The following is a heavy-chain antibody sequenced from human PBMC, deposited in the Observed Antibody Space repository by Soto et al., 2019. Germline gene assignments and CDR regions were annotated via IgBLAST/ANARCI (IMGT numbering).Heavy chain of an antibody. V-gene: IGHV3-30*18. D-gene: IGHD5-12*01. CDR3: VKGGYHYFDY. Sequence: QVQLVESGGGVVQPGRSLRLSCAASRFTFSNYGMHWVRQTPGKGLEWVAVISYDGSNKYYADSVKGRFTISRDNSKNTRYLQMNSLRAEDTAVYYCVKGGYHYFDYWGQGTLVTVSS. CDR2: ISYDGSNK. J-gene: IGHJ4*02. CDR1: RFTFSNYG.